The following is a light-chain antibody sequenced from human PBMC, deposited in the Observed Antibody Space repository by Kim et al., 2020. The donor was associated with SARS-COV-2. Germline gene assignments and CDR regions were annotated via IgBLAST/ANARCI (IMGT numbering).Light chain of an antibody. CDR3: NSRDSNDNVV. CDR2: GKN. J-gene: IGLJ2*01. Sequence: SSELTQDPAVSVALGQTVRITCQGDSLRSYYATWYQQKPGQAPILVIYGKNNRPSGIPDPFSGSSSGNTASLTITGTQAGDEADYYCNSRDSNDNVVFG. CDR1: SLRSYY. V-gene: IGLV3-19*01.